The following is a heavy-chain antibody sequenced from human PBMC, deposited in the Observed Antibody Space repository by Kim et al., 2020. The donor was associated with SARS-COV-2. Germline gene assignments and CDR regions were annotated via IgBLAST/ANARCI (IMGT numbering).Heavy chain of an antibody. J-gene: IGHJ6*02. CDR2: ISYDGSNK. V-gene: IGHV3-30*18. D-gene: IGHD3-3*01. Sequence: GGSLRLSCAASGFTFSSYGMHWVRQAPGKGLEWVAVISYDGSNKYYADSVKGRFTISRDNSKNTLYLQMNSLRAEDTAVYYCAKGLRLRFLEWDVYYYYGMDVWGQGTTVTVSS. CDR1: GFTFSSYG. CDR3: AKGLRLRFLEWDVYYYYGMDV.